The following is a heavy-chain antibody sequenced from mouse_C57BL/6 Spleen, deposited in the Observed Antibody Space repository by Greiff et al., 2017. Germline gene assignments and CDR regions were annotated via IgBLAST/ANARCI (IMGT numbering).Heavy chain of an antibody. CDR3: ARTGHYYGSSYPFAY. Sequence: QVQLKESGPELVKPGASVKLSCKASGYTFTSYDINWVKQRPGQGLEWIGWIYPRDGSTKYNEKFKGKATLTVDTSSSTAYMELHSLTSEDSAVYFCARTGHYYGSSYPFAYWGQGTLVTVSA. CDR1: GYTFTSYD. CDR2: IYPRDGST. J-gene: IGHJ3*01. V-gene: IGHV1-85*01. D-gene: IGHD1-1*01.